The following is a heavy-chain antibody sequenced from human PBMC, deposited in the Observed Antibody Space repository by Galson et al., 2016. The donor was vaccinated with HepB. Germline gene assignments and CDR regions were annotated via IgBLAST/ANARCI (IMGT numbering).Heavy chain of an antibody. CDR3: ARGDNPDYGDYASAYYYMDV. Sequence: SETLSLTCAVYGGSFSGYYWSWIRQPPGKGLEWIGEINHSGSTHYNPSLKSRVTISVDTSKNQFSLKLSSVTAADTAAYYCARGDNPDYGDYASAYYYMDVWGKGTTVTVSS. CDR2: INHSGST. V-gene: IGHV4-34*01. CDR1: GGSFSGYY. D-gene: IGHD4-17*01. J-gene: IGHJ6*03.